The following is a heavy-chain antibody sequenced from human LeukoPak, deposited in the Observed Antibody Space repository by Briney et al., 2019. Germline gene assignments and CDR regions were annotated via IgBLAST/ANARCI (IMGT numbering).Heavy chain of an antibody. CDR2: STSSGDDI. J-gene: IGHJ4*02. CDR3: ASDIVSTSGDF. CDR1: GFPPRPYY. Sequence: GGSLRPPCAPSGFPPRPYYMSCIPKAPGKGREWVAYSTSSGDDIYYADSVKGRFTISRENAKNALFLRMRSLRVENTATYYCASDIVSTSGDFWGQGTLVSVSS. V-gene: IGHV3-11*01. D-gene: IGHD5/OR15-5a*01.